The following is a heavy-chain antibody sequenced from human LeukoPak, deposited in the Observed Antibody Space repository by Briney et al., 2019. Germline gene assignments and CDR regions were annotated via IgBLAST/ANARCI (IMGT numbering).Heavy chain of an antibody. V-gene: IGHV3-48*04. D-gene: IGHD3-10*01. Sequence: GGSLRLSCAASGFTFSAYSLNWVRQAPGKGLEWTSYISGSGSPISYTDSVKGRFTISRDNAKNSLYLQMNSLRAEDTAVYYCARDYGYAFDIWGQGTMVTVSS. CDR1: GFTFSAYS. J-gene: IGHJ3*02. CDR2: ISGSGSPI. CDR3: ARDYGYAFDI.